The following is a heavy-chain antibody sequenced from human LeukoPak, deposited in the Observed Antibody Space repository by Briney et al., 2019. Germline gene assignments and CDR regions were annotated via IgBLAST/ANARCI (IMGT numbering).Heavy chain of an antibody. D-gene: IGHD6-19*01. CDR2: IYYSGST. Sequence: SETLSLTCTVSGGSISSYYWSWIRQPPGKGLEWIGYIYYSGSTNYNPSLKSRVTISVDTSKNQFSLKLSSVTAADTAVYYCARGTHTGYSSGWYLGRLDAFDIWGQGTMVTVSS. V-gene: IGHV4-59*01. J-gene: IGHJ3*02. CDR1: GGSISSYY. CDR3: ARGTHTGYSSGWYLGRLDAFDI.